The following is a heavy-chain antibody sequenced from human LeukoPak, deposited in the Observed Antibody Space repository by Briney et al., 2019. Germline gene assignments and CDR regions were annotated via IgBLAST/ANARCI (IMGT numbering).Heavy chain of an antibody. V-gene: IGHV3-30*02. Sequence: PGGCLRLSCAASGFNFRSYGMHWVRQAPGKGLDWVGFIHSDGTTKYYAESVKGRFTISRDNAKNTLYLQMNSLRAEDTAVYYCARDWFHAIDYWGQGTLVTVSS. J-gene: IGHJ4*02. CDR3: ARDWFHAIDY. CDR1: GFNFRSYG. CDR2: IHSDGTTK. D-gene: IGHD2/OR15-2a*01.